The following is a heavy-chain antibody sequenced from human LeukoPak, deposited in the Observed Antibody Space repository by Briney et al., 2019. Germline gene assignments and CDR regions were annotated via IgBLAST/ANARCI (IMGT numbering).Heavy chain of an antibody. D-gene: IGHD2/OR15-2a*01. V-gene: IGHV3-30*02. J-gene: IGHJ3*02. CDR3: AKVENLADAFDI. Sequence: PGGSLRLSCAASGFTFSSYGMHWVRQAPGKGLEWVAFIRYDGSNKYYADSVEGRFTISRDNSKNTLYLQMNSLRAEDTAVYYCAKVENLADAFDIWGQGTMVTVSS. CDR1: GFTFSSYG. CDR2: IRYDGSNK.